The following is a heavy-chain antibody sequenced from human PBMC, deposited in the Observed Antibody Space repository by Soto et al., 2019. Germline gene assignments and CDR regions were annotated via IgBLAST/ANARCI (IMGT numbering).Heavy chain of an antibody. J-gene: IGHJ4*02. V-gene: IGHV3-23*01. D-gene: IGHD2-15*01. Sequence: EVQLLESGGGLVQPGGSLRLSCAASGFTFSSYAMSWVRQAPGKGLEWVSAISGSGGSTYYADSVKGRFTISRDNSKNTLYLQMNSLRAEDTAVYYCAKERCSCGSCYLGGFDYWGQGTLVTVSS. CDR1: GFTFSSYA. CDR3: AKERCSCGSCYLGGFDY. CDR2: ISGSGGST.